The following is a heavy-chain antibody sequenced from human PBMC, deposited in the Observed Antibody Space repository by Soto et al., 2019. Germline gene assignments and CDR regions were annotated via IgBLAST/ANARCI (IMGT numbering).Heavy chain of an antibody. D-gene: IGHD6-19*01. V-gene: IGHV1-2*02. CDR3: AREGSGWKYFDY. CDR1: GYTFTANY. CDR2: INPNSGGT. Sequence: QVQLVQSGAEVKKPGASVKVSCKGSGYTFTANYIQWVRQAPGQGLEWMGWINPNSGGTTYAQKFQGRGTLTRDTSITTAYMELSRLTSDDTAVYFCAREGSGWKYFDYWGQGSLVTVPS. J-gene: IGHJ4*02.